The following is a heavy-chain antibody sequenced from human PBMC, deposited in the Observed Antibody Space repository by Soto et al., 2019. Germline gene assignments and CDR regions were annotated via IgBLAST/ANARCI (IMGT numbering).Heavy chain of an antibody. Sequence: GGSLRLSCAASGFTFSDYYMSWIRQAPGKGLEWVSYISSSGSTIYYADPVKGRFTISRDNAKNSLYLQMNSLRAEDTAVYYCASCCSGWYKSDYWGQGTLVTVSS. D-gene: IGHD6-19*01. J-gene: IGHJ4*02. V-gene: IGHV3-11*01. CDR2: ISSSGSTI. CDR1: GFTFSDYY. CDR3: ASCCSGWYKSDY.